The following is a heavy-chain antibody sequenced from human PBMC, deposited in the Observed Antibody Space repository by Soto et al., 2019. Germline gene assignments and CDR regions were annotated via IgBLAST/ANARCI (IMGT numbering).Heavy chain of an antibody. V-gene: IGHV3-15*07. CDR1: GFTFSNAW. CDR2: IKSKTDVGTT. Sequence: GGSLRLSCAASGFTFSNAWMNWVRQAPGKGLEWVGRIKSKTDVGTTDYAAPVKGRFTISRDDSKNTLYLQMNSLKTEDTAVYYCTTDPENWNYDPPSDPWGQGTLVTVSS. D-gene: IGHD1-7*01. CDR3: TTDPENWNYDPPSDP. J-gene: IGHJ5*02.